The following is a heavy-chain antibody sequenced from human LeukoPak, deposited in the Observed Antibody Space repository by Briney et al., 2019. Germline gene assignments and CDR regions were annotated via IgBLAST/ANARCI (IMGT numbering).Heavy chain of an antibody. CDR3: ARKYYYGSGSYHDY. Sequence: PSETLSLTCTVSGGSISSYYWSWIRQPPGKGLEWIGYIYYSGSTNYNPSLKSRVTLSVDTSKNQFSLKLSSVSAADTAVYYCARKYYYGSGSYHDYWGQGTLVTVSS. CDR1: GGSISSYY. CDR2: IYYSGST. V-gene: IGHV4-59*01. J-gene: IGHJ4*02. D-gene: IGHD3-10*01.